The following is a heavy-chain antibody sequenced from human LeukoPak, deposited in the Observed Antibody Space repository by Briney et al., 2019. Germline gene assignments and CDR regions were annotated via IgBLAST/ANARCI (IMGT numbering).Heavy chain of an antibody. CDR1: GGSFSGYY. CDR3: ARHRDSYNSANAYFDY. D-gene: IGHD5-24*01. V-gene: IGHV4-34*01. CDR2: INHSGST. Sequence: SETLSLTCAVYGGSFSGYYWSWIRQPPGKGLEWIGEINHSGSTNYNPSLKSRVTISVDTSKNQFSLKLSSVTAADTAVYYCARHRDSYNSANAYFDYWDQGTLVTVSS. J-gene: IGHJ4*02.